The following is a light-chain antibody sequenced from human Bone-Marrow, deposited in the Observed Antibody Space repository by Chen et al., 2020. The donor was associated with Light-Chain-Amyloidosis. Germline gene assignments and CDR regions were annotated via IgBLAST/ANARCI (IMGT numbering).Light chain of an antibody. Sequence: EIVLTQSQGTLSLSPGDGANLSCRASQTISSNYLTWYQQKFGQAPRLLIYGSSSRATGIPDRFTGSGSGTDFTLTINRLEPEDFAMYYCQQYGTSPLTFGGGTKVEIK. CDR1: QTISSNY. V-gene: IGKV3-20*01. CDR3: QQYGTSPLT. J-gene: IGKJ4*01. CDR2: GSS.